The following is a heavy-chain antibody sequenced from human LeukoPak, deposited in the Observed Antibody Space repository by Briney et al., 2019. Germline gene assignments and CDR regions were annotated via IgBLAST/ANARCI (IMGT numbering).Heavy chain of an antibody. J-gene: IGHJ4*02. CDR3: AGVRLGYFDY. Sequence: SETLSLTCAVSGGSISSGGYSWSWIRQPPGKGLEWIGYIYHSGSTYYNPSLKSRVTISVDRSKNQFSLKLSSVTAADTAVYYCAGVRLGYFDYWGQGTLVTVSS. D-gene: IGHD6-19*01. CDR2: IYHSGST. CDR1: GGSISSGGYS. V-gene: IGHV4-30-2*01.